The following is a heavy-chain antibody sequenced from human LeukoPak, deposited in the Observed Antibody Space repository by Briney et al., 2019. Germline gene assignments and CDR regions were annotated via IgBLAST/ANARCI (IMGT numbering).Heavy chain of an antibody. CDR1: GFTFTSYY. J-gene: IGHJ4*02. V-gene: IGHV1-46*01. CDR2: LNPSGGST. CDR3: ARDDNYGIFVNVDY. Sequence: ASVKVSCKASGFTFTSYYIHWLRQAPGQGLEWMGILNPSGGSTTYAQKFQGRVTLTTDTSTSTAYMELSSLRSDDTAVYYCARDDNYGIFVNVDYWGQGTLVTVSS. D-gene: IGHD4-11*01.